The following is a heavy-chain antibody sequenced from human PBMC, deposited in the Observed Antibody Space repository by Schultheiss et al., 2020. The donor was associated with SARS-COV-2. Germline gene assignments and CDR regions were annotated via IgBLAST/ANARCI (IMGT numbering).Heavy chain of an antibody. J-gene: IGHJ5*02. V-gene: IGHV4-31*03. D-gene: IGHD3-22*01. CDR1: GGSISSSVYY. CDR2: IYYSGST. CDR3: ARGDSLGWFDP. Sequence: SETLSLTCTVSGGSISSSVYYWGWIRQPPGKGLEWIGYIYYSGSTYYNPSLKSRVTISVDTSKNQFSLKLSSVTAADTAVYYCARGDSLGWFDPWGQGTLVTVSS.